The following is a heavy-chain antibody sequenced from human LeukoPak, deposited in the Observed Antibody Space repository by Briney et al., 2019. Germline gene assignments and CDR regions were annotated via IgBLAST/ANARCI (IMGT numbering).Heavy chain of an antibody. CDR2: FDPEDGDT. Sequence: ASVKVSCKVSGYTLTELSMLWVGQAPGKGLEGRGGFDPEDGDTVYAQKFQCRVTMTEDTSTDTAYMELSSLRSEDTAVYYCARDLSRPRYYYDSSGSNNWFDPWGQGTLVTVSS. CDR3: ARDLSRPRYYYDSSGSNNWFDP. J-gene: IGHJ5*02. CDR1: GYTLTELS. V-gene: IGHV1-24*01. D-gene: IGHD3-22*01.